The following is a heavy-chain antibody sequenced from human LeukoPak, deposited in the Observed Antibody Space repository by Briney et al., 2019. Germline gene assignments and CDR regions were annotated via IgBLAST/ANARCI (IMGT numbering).Heavy chain of an antibody. CDR2: ISSGGSTI. Sequence: PGGSLRLSCAASGFTLSDYYMKWIRQAPGKGLEWVSYISSGGSTIYYADSVKGRFTISRDNTKNSLFLQMNSLRAEDTAVYYCTTIRAAINGDYDYWGQGTLVTVSS. D-gene: IGHD4-17*01. CDR3: TTIRAAINGDYDY. J-gene: IGHJ4*02. CDR1: GFTLSDYY. V-gene: IGHV3-11*01.